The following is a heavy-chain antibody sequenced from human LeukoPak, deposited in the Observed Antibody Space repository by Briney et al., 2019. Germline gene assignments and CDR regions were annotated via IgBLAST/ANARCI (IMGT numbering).Heavy chain of an antibody. J-gene: IGHJ4*02. CDR2: INGDGSGT. CDR3: ARGGFYDLGSPIY. CDR1: GFTFSNYW. V-gene: IGHV3-74*01. D-gene: IGHD3-10*01. Sequence: GGSLRLSCAASGFTFSNYWLHWCRQAPRGGLVWVSRINGDGSGTIYADSVKGRISISRDNAKNTLLLQMNSLRAEDTAVYYCARGGFYDLGSPIYWGQGTLVTVSS.